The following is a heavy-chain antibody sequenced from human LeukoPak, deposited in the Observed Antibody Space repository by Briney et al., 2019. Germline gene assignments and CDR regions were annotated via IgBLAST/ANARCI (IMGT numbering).Heavy chain of an antibody. J-gene: IGHJ4*02. CDR2: ISWNSGSI. CDR3: AKDRHSTSLCFFDY. Sequence: PGRSLRLSCAASGFTFDDYAMHWVRQAPGKGLEWVSGISWNSGSIGYADSVKGRFSISRDNSKNTLYLQMNSLTAEDTAVYYCAKDRHSTSLCFFDYWGQGTLVTVSS. V-gene: IGHV3-9*01. D-gene: IGHD6-13*01. CDR1: GFTFDDYA.